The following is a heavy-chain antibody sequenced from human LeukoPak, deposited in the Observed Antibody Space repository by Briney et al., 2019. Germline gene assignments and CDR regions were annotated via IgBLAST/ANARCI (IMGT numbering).Heavy chain of an antibody. CDR3: AKGPKRYNILTGYFVIETAFDI. D-gene: IGHD3-9*01. V-gene: IGHV3-23*01. Sequence: GGSLRLSCAVSGFNFYNTGMSWVRQAPGKGLEWVSAIGGGGSDTKYADSVKGRFTISRDNSKNTLYLQMNSLRAEDTAVYYCAKGPKRYNILTGYFVIETAFDIWGQGTMVTVSS. CDR2: IGGGGSDT. J-gene: IGHJ3*02. CDR1: GFNFYNTG.